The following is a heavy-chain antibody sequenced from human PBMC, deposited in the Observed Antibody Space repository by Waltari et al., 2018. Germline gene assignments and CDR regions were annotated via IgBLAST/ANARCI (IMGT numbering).Heavy chain of an antibody. V-gene: IGHV4-34*01. CDR2: SNHSGST. J-gene: IGHJ4*02. D-gene: IGHD6-6*01. CDR3: ARGSSSSGNFDY. CDR1: GGSFSGYY. Sequence: QVQLQQWGAGLLKPSETLSLTCAVYGGSFSGYYWSWIRQPPGKGLEWIGESNHSGSTNYNPSLKSRVTISVDTSKNQFSLKLSAVTAADTAVYYCARGSSSSGNFDYWGQGTLVTVSS.